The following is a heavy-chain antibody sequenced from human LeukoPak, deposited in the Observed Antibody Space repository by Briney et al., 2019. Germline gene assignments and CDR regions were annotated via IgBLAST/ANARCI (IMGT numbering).Heavy chain of an antibody. J-gene: IGHJ2*01. D-gene: IGHD6-19*01. CDR1: GGSISSGSYY. V-gene: IGHV4-61*02. CDR3: ARALPGIAVAGPRGLHWYFDL. CDR2: IYTSGST. Sequence: SETLSLTCTVSGGSISSGSYYWSWIRQPAGKGLEWIGRIYTSGSTNYNPSLKSRVTISVDTSKNQFSLKLSSVTAADTAVYYCARALPGIAVAGPRGLHWYFDLWGRGTLVTVSS.